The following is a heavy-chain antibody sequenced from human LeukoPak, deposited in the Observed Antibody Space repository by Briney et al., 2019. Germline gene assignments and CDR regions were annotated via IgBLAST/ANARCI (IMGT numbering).Heavy chain of an antibody. CDR3: ARARLSSSSYYYYGMDV. CDR1: GCSISSGSYY. J-gene: IGHJ6*02. V-gene: IGHV4-61*02. CDR2: IYTSGST. D-gene: IGHD6-13*01. Sequence: SETLSLTCTVSGCSISSGSYYWSWIRQPAGKGLEWIGRIYTSGSTNYNPSLKSRVTISVDTSKNQFSLKLSSVTAADTAVYYCARARLSSSSYYYYGMDVWGQGTTVTVSS.